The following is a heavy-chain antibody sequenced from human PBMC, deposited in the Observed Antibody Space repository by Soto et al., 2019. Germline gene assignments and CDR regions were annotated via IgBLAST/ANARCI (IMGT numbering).Heavy chain of an antibody. CDR2: IWYDGSNK. V-gene: IGHV3-33*01. Sequence: GGSLRLSCAASGFTFSSYGMHWVRQAPGKGLEWVAVIWYDGSNKYYADSVKGRFTISRDNSKNTLYLQMNSLRAEDTAVYYCAREESPYGMDVWGQGTTVTVSS. CDR1: GFTFSSYG. J-gene: IGHJ6*02. CDR3: AREESPYGMDV.